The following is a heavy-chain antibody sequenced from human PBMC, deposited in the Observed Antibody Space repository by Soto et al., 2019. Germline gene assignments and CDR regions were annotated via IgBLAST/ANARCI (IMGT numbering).Heavy chain of an antibody. CDR2: ISAYNGNT. D-gene: IGHD3-16*01. CDR1: GYTFTNFG. J-gene: IGHJ4*02. V-gene: IGHV1-18*01. CDR3: ERGGTPIDS. Sequence: QVQLVQSGAEVKKPGASVKVSGKASGYTFTNFGISWVRQAPGQGLEWMGWISAYNGNTNYAQNFQGRVTMTTDTSTSTVYMELRSLRSADTAVYYCERGGTPIDSWGQGTLVTVSS.